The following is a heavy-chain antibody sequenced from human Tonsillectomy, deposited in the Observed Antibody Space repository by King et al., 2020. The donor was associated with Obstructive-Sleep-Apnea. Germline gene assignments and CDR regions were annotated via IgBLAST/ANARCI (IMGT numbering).Heavy chain of an antibody. CDR3: ARDQGGDDFPSYFDY. V-gene: IGHV1-18*04. Sequence: QLVQSGGEVKKPGASVKVSCKAFVYSFTSHGINWVRQAPGQGLEWMGWISGYNGNRKDAQNFQGRVIMTTDTSTSTAYMELKSLRSDDTAVYYCARDQGGDDFPSYFDYWGQGTLVTVSS. J-gene: IGHJ4*02. D-gene: IGHD2-21*02. CDR1: VYSFTSHG. CDR2: ISGYNGNR.